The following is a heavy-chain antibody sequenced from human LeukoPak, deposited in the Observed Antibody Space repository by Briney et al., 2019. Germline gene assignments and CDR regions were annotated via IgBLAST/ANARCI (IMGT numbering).Heavy chain of an antibody. Sequence: GGSLRLSCAASGFTFSSYSMNWVRQPPGKGLEWVSSISSSSGYIYYADSVKGRFTISRDNAKNSLYLQMNSLRAEDTAVYYCARDQGGGFDPWGQGTLVTVSS. V-gene: IGHV3-21*01. CDR2: ISSSSGYI. CDR3: ARDQGGGFDP. J-gene: IGHJ5*02. CDR1: GFTFSSYS.